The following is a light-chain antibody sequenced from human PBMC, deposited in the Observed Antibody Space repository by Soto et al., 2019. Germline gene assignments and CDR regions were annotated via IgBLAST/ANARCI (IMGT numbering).Light chain of an antibody. CDR2: EDA. CDR3: CSYAGGRTYV. CDR1: SSDVGSYNL. Sequence: QSALTQPASVSGSPGQSITISCTGTSSDVGSYNLVSWYQYHPGKAPKLIIYEDAKRPSGVSNRFSGSKSGYTASLTISGLPAEDEADFYCCSYAGGRTYVFGTGTKLTVL. J-gene: IGLJ1*01. V-gene: IGLV2-23*01.